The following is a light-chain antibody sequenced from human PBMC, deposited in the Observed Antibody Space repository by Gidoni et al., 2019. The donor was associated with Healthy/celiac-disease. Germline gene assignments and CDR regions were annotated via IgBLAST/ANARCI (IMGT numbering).Light chain of an antibody. CDR1: SGINVGTYR. V-gene: IGLV5-45*02. J-gene: IGLJ3*02. CDR2: YKSDSDK. Sequence: QAVLTQPSSLSASPGASASLTYTLRSGINVGTYRIYWYQQKPGSPPQYLLRYKSDSDKQQGSGVPSRFSGSKDASATAGILLISGLQSEDEADYYCMIWHSSAWVFGGGTKLTVL. CDR3: MIWHSSAWV.